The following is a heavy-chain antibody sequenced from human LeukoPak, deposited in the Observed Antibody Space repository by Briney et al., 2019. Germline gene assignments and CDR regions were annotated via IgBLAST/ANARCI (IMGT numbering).Heavy chain of an antibody. D-gene: IGHD6-19*01. Sequence: GASVKVSCKACGYTFTSYGISWVRQAPGQGLEWMGWISAYNGNTNYAQKLQGRVTMTTDTSTSTAYMELRSLRSDDTAVYYCATSSTTHIAVAGTWGQGTLVTVSS. V-gene: IGHV1-18*01. CDR1: GYTFTSYG. CDR3: ATSSTTHIAVAGT. CDR2: ISAYNGNT. J-gene: IGHJ5*02.